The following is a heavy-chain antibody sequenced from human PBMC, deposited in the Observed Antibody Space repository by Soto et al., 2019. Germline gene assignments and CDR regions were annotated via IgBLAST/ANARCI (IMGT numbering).Heavy chain of an antibody. Sequence: EVQLVESGGGLAQPGRSLRLSCAASGFIFDEYAMHWVRQVPGKGLECVSTVSWNSATIAYADSVKGRFIISRDSATNSLYLQMSSLRPEDTAFYYCAKGGASRVDALDVWGQGTLVTVSS. CDR1: GFIFDEYA. CDR2: VSWNSATI. J-gene: IGHJ3*01. CDR3: AKGGASRVDALDV. D-gene: IGHD3-16*01. V-gene: IGHV3-9*01.